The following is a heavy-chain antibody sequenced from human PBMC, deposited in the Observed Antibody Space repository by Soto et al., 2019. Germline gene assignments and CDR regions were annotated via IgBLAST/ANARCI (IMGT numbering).Heavy chain of an antibody. D-gene: IGHD3-16*01. J-gene: IGHJ4*02. V-gene: IGHV3-9*01. CDR1: GFTFDDYA. CDR2: ISWNSGSI. Sequence: HPGGSLRLSCAASGFTFDDYAMHWVRQAPGKGLEWISCISWNSGSIGYADSVKGRFTISRDNAKNSLYLQLNSLRAEDTALYYCAKDIAVTTLYYFDYWGQGTLVTVSX. CDR3: AKDIAVTTLYYFDY.